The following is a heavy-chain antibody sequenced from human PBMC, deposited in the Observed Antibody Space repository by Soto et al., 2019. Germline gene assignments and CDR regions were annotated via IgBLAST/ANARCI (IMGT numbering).Heavy chain of an antibody. J-gene: IGHJ4*02. Sequence: PGGSLRLSCAASVFTLSDHYMSLIRQAPREGLDWIGYSSNSGSFTRYADSVRGRFSISRDNAKNSLYLQISSVRGDDTAIYYCVRSGEKYNLLDYWGPGT. CDR2: SSNSGSFT. V-gene: IGHV3-11*06. CDR1: VFTLSDHY. CDR3: VRSGEKYNLLDY. D-gene: IGHD1-20*01.